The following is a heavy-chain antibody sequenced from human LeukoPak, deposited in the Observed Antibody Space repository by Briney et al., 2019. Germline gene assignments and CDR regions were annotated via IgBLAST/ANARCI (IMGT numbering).Heavy chain of an antibody. CDR3: ARGGVGAPRYYFDY. CDR2: IIPIFGTA. CDR1: VATFSSYV. Sequence: SSVKVSRKAAVATFSSYVISWVRQSAGQGLEGMRGIIPIFGTANYAQKFQGRVTITADKSTRTAYMELSSLRSEDTAVYYCARGGVGAPRYYFDYWGQGTLVTVSS. V-gene: IGHV1-69*06. D-gene: IGHD1-26*01. J-gene: IGHJ4*02.